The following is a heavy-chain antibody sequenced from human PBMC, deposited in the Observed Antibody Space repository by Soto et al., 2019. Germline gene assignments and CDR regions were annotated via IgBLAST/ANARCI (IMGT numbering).Heavy chain of an antibody. CDR3: GRAHLGTDRNILEPFDP. J-gene: IGHJ5*02. V-gene: IGHV6-1*01. CDR1: GDSVSINSAT. D-gene: IGHD1-1*01. Sequence: SQTLSLTCAISGDSVSINSATWNLIRQSPSRGLEWLGRTYYRSKWYYDYAISVKSRITINPDTSRNQFSLQLSSVIPEDTAVYYCGRAHLGTDRNILEPFDPWGQGTLVTVSS. CDR2: TYYRSKWYY.